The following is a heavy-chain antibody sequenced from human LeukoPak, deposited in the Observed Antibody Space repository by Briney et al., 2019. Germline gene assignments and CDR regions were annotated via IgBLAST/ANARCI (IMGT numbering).Heavy chain of an antibody. CDR1: GDSISSGDYD. Sequence: SETLSLTCTVSGDSISSGDYDWSWPGQHPGKGLEWIGYINYSGTTYYNPSLTRRVTISVDTSKNQFSLKLSSVTAADTAVYYCARTYCRGGTCYSWDYWGQGTLVTVSS. V-gene: IGHV4-31*03. D-gene: IGHD2-15*01. CDR3: ARTYCRGGTCYSWDY. CDR2: INYSGTT. J-gene: IGHJ4*02.